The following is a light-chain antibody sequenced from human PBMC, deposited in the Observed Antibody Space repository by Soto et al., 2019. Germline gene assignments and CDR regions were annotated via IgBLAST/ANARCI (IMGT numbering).Light chain of an antibody. Sequence: DIVMTQTPLSSPVTLGQAASISCRSSQSLVHSDGNTYLSWFHQRPGQPPRLLIYKVSDRFSGVPERFSGSGAGTDFTLTISRVEAEDVGLYYCMQATQSNWTFGQGTKVEIX. J-gene: IGKJ1*01. V-gene: IGKV2-24*01. CDR3: MQATQSNWT. CDR1: QSLVHSDGNTY. CDR2: KVS.